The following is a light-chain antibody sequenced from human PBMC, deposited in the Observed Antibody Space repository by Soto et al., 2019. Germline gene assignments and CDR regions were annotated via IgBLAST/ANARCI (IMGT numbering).Light chain of an antibody. J-gene: IGLJ2*01. CDR3: SSYAGSNNLV. CDR1: SSDVGGYNY. Sequence: QSALTQPPSASGSPGQSVTISCPGTSSDVGGYNYVSWYQQHPGKAPKLMIYEVSKRPSGVPDRFSGSNSGNTASLTVSGLQAEDEAYYYCSSYAGSNNLVFGGGTKLTVL. CDR2: EVS. V-gene: IGLV2-8*01.